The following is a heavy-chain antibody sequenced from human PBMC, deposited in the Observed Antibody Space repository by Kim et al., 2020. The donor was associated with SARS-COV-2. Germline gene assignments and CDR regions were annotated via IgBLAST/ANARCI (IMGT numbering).Heavy chain of an antibody. CDR2: ISSSSSTI. V-gene: IGHV3-48*02. Sequence: GGSLRLSCAASGFTFSSYSMNWVRQVPGKGLECVSYISSSSSTISYADSVKGRFTISRDNAKKSLYLQMNSLRDEDTAIYYCASDFSGSETYAKRGEYWGQGTPVTVSS. CDR3: ASDFSGSETYAKRGEY. D-gene: IGHD3-10*01. J-gene: IGHJ4*02. CDR1: GFTFSSYS.